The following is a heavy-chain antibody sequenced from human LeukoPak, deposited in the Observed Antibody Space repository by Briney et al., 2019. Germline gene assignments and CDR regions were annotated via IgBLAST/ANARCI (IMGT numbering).Heavy chain of an antibody. Sequence: PSEPLSLTCTVSGGSISSYYWSWIRQPPGKGLEWIGCIYYSGSTNYNPSLKSRVTISVDTSKNQFSLKLSSVTAADTAVYYCARGKDYYGSGSYYTDWGQGTLVTVSS. CDR2: IYYSGST. V-gene: IGHV4-59*01. CDR1: GGSISSYY. J-gene: IGHJ4*02. D-gene: IGHD3-10*01. CDR3: ARGKDYYGSGSYYTD.